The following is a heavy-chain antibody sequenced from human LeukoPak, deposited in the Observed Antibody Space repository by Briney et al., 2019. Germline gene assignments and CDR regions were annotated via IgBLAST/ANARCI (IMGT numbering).Heavy chain of an antibody. V-gene: IGHV4-39*07. Sequence: PSETLSLTCTVSGGSIGSSSYYWGWIRQPPGKGLEWIGSIYYSGSTYYNPSLKSRVTISVDTSKNQFSLKLSSVTAADTAVYYCAREPYCTNGVCYQAFDYWGQGTLVTVSS. D-gene: IGHD2-8*01. CDR3: AREPYCTNGVCYQAFDY. CDR1: GGSIGSSSYY. J-gene: IGHJ4*02. CDR2: IYYSGST.